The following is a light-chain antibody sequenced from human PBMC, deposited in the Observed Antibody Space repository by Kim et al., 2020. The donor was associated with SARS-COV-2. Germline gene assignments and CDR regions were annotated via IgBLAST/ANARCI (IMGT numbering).Light chain of an antibody. CDR1: QSLVYSDGNIY. Sequence: PAAISCMSSQSLVYSDGNIYLNWFHQRPGQSPRRLIYKGSNRDSGVPDRFSGSGSGTDFTLQISRVEAEDVGVYYCMQGTHWPFTFGPGTKVDIK. V-gene: IGKV2-30*01. CDR2: KGS. CDR3: MQGTHWPFT. J-gene: IGKJ3*01.